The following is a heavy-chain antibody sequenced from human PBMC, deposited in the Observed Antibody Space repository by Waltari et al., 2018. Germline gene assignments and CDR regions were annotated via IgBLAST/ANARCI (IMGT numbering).Heavy chain of an antibody. Sequence: QVQLVQSGAEVKKPGASVKVSCKASGYTFTGYYMHWVRQAPGQGLEWMGGINPNSGGTNYGQKFQGRVTMTRDTAISTADMELSRLRSDDTAVYYCARGYSNYDAFDIWGQGTMVTVSS. CDR1: GYTFTGYY. V-gene: IGHV1-2*02. CDR2: INPNSGGT. CDR3: ARGYSNYDAFDI. J-gene: IGHJ3*02. D-gene: IGHD4-4*01.